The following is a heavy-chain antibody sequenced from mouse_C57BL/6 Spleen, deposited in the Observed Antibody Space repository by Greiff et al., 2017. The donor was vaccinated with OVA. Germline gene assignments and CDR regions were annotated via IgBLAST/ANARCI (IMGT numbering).Heavy chain of an antibody. CDR1: GYTFTSYW. D-gene: IGHD2-12*01. CDR2: IDPSDSYT. J-gene: IGHJ2*01. Sequence: VQLQQPGAELVRPGTSVKLSCKASGYTFTSYWMHWVKQRPGQGLEWIRVIDPSDSYTNYNQKFKGKATLTVDTSSSTAYMQLSSLTSEDSAVYYCARTLTTEFDYWGQGTTLTVSS. CDR3: ARTLTTEFDY. V-gene: IGHV1-59*01.